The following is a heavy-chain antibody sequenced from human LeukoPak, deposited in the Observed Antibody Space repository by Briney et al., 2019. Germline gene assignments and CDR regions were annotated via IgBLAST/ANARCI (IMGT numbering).Heavy chain of an antibody. CDR1: GGSISSYY. CDR2: IYYSGST. D-gene: IGHD5-24*01. V-gene: IGHV4-59*12. Sequence: SETLSLTCTVSGGSISSYYWSWIRQPPGKGLEWIGYIYYSGSTYYNPSLKSRVTISVDTSKNQFSLKLSSVTAADTAVYYCARTSRDGYNLYYFDYWGQGTLVTVSS. J-gene: IGHJ4*02. CDR3: ARTSRDGYNLYYFDY.